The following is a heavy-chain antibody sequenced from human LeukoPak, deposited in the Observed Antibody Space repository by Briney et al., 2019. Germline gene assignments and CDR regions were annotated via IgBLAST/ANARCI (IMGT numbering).Heavy chain of an antibody. CDR2: IKQDGSQT. CDR1: GFTFSDYW. CDR3: ARGQGWLSDS. D-gene: IGHD3-9*01. J-gene: IGHJ4*02. Sequence: PGGSLRLSCATSGFTFSDYWMNWFRQAPGKGLEWVAIIKQDGSQTHYVDFVKGRFTISRDNDKSSLFLQMNSLRDEDTAVYYCARGQGWLSDSWGQGIQVTVTS. V-gene: IGHV3-7*03.